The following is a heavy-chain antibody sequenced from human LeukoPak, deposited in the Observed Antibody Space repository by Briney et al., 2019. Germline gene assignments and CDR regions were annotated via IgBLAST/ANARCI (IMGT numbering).Heavy chain of an antibody. J-gene: IGHJ6*02. V-gene: IGHV3-7*01. Sequence: PGGSLRLSCTSSGFSFSDDWISWVRQAPGKGLEWVANIGPDGNEKNHVDSVKGRFTISRENAKNSLYLQMNSLKADETAVYFCARVLLGNAHDTMDVWGQGTTITVSS. CDR3: ARVLLGNAHDTMDV. CDR2: IGPDGNEK. D-gene: IGHD3-16*01. CDR1: GFSFSDDW.